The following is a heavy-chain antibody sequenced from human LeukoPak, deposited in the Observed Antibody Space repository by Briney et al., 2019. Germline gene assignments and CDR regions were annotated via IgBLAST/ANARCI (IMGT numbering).Heavy chain of an antibody. CDR3: ARDPRLSFGELSLGFDY. V-gene: IGHV3-74*01. CDR2: INTDGGST. Sequence: GGSLRLSCAASGFTFSSYWMHWVRQAPGKGLVWVSRINTDGGSTSYADSVKGRFTISRDNAKNTLYLQMNSLRAEDTAVYYCARDPRLSFGELSLGFDYWGQGTLVTVSS. J-gene: IGHJ4*02. D-gene: IGHD3-10*01. CDR1: GFTFSSYW.